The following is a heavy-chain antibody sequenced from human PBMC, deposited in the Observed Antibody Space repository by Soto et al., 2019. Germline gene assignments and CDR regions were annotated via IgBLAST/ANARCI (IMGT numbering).Heavy chain of an antibody. CDR1: GFTFSTYA. Sequence: EVQLLESGGGLVQPGGSLRLSCAASGFTFSTYAMNWVRQAPGKGLEWVSGINTSGGSTYYADSVKGRFTISRDNSKNTLYLQMNSLRAEDTAVYYCAKLPAANLGVDYWGQGTLVTVSS. CDR3: AKLPAANLGVDY. CDR2: INTSGGST. D-gene: IGHD2-2*01. V-gene: IGHV3-23*01. J-gene: IGHJ4*02.